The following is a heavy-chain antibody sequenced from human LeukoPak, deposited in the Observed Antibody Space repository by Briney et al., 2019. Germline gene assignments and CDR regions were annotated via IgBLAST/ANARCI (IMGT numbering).Heavy chain of an antibody. CDR3: ARGGWSRGWFDP. CDR1: GFKFRDCY. Sequence: GGSLRLSCAASGFKFRDCYMSWIRQAPGKGLEWISYISMSGSVIQYSDSVKGRFTTSRDNVKNSLHLQMDSLRVDDTAVYYCARGGWSRGWFDPWGQGTLVSVSS. J-gene: IGHJ5*02. V-gene: IGHV3-11*01. D-gene: IGHD3-22*01. CDR2: ISMSGSVI.